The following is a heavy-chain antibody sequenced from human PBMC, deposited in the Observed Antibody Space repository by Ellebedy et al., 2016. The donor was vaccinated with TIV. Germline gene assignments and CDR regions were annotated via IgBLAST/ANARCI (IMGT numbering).Heavy chain of an antibody. CDR3: ARDIGDYSDSANYYFPDS. J-gene: IGHJ4*02. CDR2: INPSGGST. CDR1: GYTFTSYY. V-gene: IGHV1-46*01. D-gene: IGHD3-22*01. Sequence: ASVKVSCXASGYTFTSYYMHWVRQAPGQGLEWMGIINPSGGSTSYAQKFQGRVTMTRDTSTSTVYMELSSLRSEDTAVYYCARDIGDYSDSANYYFPDSWGQGTLVSVSS.